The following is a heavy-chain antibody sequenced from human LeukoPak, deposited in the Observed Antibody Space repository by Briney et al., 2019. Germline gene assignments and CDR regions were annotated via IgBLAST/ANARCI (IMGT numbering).Heavy chain of an antibody. CDR1: GFTFSSYW. Sequence: GGSLRLSCAASGFTFSSYWMSWLRQAPGKGLEWVANIKQDGSEKYYVDSVKGRFTISRDNAKNSLYLQMNSLRAEDTAVYYCARGYCSGGSCYIPIDYWGQGTLVTVS. CDR3: ARGYCSGGSCYIPIDY. CDR2: IKQDGSEK. V-gene: IGHV3-7*01. J-gene: IGHJ4*02. D-gene: IGHD2-15*01.